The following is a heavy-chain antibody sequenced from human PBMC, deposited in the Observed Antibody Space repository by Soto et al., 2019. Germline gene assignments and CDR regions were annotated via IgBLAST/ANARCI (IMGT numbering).Heavy chain of an antibody. J-gene: IGHJ4*02. V-gene: IGHV4-39*01. D-gene: IGHD3-9*01. CDR2: IFYRGNT. Sequence: LQLQESGPGLVKPSETLSLTCSVSGDSINSDNYYWGWIRQPPGKGLDWIGGIFYRGNTYYNPSLKTRVTISLDKSKSQFSLKLNSVTAADPAVYFCARLEGLATISYYFDYWGQGTLVTVSS. CDR3: ARLEGLATISYYFDY. CDR1: GDSINSDNYY.